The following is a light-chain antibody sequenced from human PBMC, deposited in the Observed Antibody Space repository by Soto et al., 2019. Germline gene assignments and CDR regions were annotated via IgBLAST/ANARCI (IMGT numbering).Light chain of an antibody. V-gene: IGKV3-20*01. CDR2: GAS. J-gene: IGKJ5*01. CDR3: QQYGSSGGIT. CDR1: QSVSSSY. Sequence: ETVMTQSPGTLSLSPWERATLSCRASQSVSSSYLAWYQQKPGQAPRLLIFGASSRATGIPDRFSGSGSGTDFTLTITRLEPEDSAMYYCQQYGSSGGITFGHGTRLEIK.